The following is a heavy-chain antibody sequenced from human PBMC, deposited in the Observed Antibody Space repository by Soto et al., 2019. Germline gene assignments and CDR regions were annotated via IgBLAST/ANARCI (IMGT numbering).Heavy chain of an antibody. V-gene: IGHV2-26*01. Sequence: SGPTLVNPTETLTLTCTVSGFSLSNARMGVSWIRQPPGKALEWLAHIFSNDEKSYSTSLKSRLTISKDTSKSQVVLTMTNMDPVDTATYYCERMVRYYDSSGSDYFDSWGQGTLVTV. CDR1: GFSLSNARMG. J-gene: IGHJ4*02. CDR2: IFSNDEK. D-gene: IGHD3-22*01. CDR3: ERMVRYYDSSGSDYFDS.